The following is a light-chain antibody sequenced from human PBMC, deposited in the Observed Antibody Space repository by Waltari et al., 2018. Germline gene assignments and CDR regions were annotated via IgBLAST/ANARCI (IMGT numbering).Light chain of an antibody. CDR1: HTIDNL. Sequence: EIVLTQSPATLSLSPGERATLSCRASHTIDNLLAWYQQKPGQAPRLLIYDTSPRATGTPARFSGSGSGADFTLTISSLETEDFAVYYCLQRGNWLFGAGTRVEI. CDR3: LQRGNWL. CDR2: DTS. J-gene: IGKJ4*01. V-gene: IGKV3-11*01.